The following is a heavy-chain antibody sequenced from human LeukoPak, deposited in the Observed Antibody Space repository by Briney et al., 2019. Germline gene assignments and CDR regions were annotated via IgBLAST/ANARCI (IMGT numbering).Heavy chain of an antibody. D-gene: IGHD3-10*01. J-gene: IGHJ3*02. CDR3: ARDFPRTPVPAFDI. V-gene: IGHV3-30-3*01. CDR2: ISYDGSNK. CDR1: GFTFSSYA. Sequence: GGSLRLSCAASGFTFSSYAMHWVRQAPGKGLEWVAVISYDGSNKYYADSVKGRFTISRDNSKNTLYLHMNSLRAEDTAVYYCARDFPRTPVPAFDIWGQGTMVTVSS.